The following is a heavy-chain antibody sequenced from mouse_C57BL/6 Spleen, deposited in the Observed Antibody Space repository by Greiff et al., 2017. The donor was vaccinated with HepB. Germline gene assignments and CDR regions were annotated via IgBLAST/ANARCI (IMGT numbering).Heavy chain of an antibody. CDR2: ISNLADSI. J-gene: IGHJ4*01. D-gene: IGHD2-10*02. CDR1: GFTFSDYG. V-gene: IGHV5-15*01. CDR3: ARQYGNYDYAMDY. Sequence: EVQLVESGGGLVQPGGSLKLSCAASGFTFSDYGMAWVRQAPRKGPEWVAFISNLADSIYYADTVTGRFTISRENAKNTLYLEMSSLRSEDTAMYYCARQYGNYDYAMDYWGQGTSVTVSS.